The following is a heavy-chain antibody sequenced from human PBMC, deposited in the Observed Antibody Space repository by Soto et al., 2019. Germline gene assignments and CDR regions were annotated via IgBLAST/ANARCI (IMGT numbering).Heavy chain of an antibody. CDR1: GGSISSGGYS. D-gene: IGHD3-10*01. V-gene: IGHV4-30-2*01. CDR3: ARGIFRGVKSWFDP. CDR2: IYHSGST. Sequence: QLQLQESGSGLVKPSQTLSLTCAVSGGSISSGGYSWSWIRQPPGKGLEWIGYIYHSGSTYYNPSRKSRGTISVDRSKNQFSLKLSSVTAADTAVYYCARGIFRGVKSWFDPWGQGTLVTVSS. J-gene: IGHJ5*02.